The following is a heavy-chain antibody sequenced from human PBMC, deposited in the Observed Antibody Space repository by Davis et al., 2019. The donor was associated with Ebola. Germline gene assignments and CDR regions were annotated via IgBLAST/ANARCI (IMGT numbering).Heavy chain of an antibody. Sequence: GGSLRLSCAAPGFTFSNAWMNWVRQAPGKGLEWVGRIKNKADGETTDYAAPVKGRFTISRDDSKTTLFLQMNSLKTDDTAVYYCGLYSGSSNWFDPWGQGTLVTVSS. J-gene: IGHJ5*02. V-gene: IGHV3-15*07. CDR1: GFTFSNAW. D-gene: IGHD1-26*01. CDR2: IKNKADGETT. CDR3: GLYSGSSNWFDP.